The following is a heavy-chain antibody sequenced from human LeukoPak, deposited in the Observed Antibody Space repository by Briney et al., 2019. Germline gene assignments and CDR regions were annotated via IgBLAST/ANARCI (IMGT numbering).Heavy chain of an antibody. J-gene: IGHJ4*02. D-gene: IGHD1-26*01. V-gene: IGHV1-2*06. CDR1: GYTFADYF. CDR2: INANSGGT. CDR3: ARDLSSTPNWEFDY. Sequence: ASVKVSCKTSGYTFADYFIHWVRQAPGQGLEWMGRINANSGGTEYEQKFQGRVTMTRDTSISTAYVEVNWLISDDTAIYYCARDLSSTPNWEFDYWGQGTPVTVSS.